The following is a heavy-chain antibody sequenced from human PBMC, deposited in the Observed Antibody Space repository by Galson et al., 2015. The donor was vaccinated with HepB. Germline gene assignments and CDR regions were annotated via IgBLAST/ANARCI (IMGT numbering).Heavy chain of an antibody. V-gene: IGHV3-33*01. CDR1: GFTFSNYG. J-gene: IGHJ4*02. CDR3: ARDISSSWYDF. Sequence: SLRLSCAASGFTFSNYGMHWVRQAPGEGLEWVAVIWYDGSHQYYADSVKGRFTVSRDNSKNTVDLQLNGLRVEDTAVYYCARDISSSWYDFWGQGTLVTVSS. CDR2: IWYDGSHQ. D-gene: IGHD6-13*01.